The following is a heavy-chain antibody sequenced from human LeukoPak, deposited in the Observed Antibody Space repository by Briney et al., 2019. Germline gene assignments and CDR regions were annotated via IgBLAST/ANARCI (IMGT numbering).Heavy chain of an antibody. V-gene: IGHV3-30*02. CDR1: GFTFSSYG. Sequence: GGSLGLSCAASGFTFSSYGMHWVRQAPGKGXXXXXXXXYDGSQKYHADSVKGRFTISRDNSKNALYLQMDSLRAEDTAVYYCAKDGTRMTHYYYYDGMDVWGQGTTVTVSS. CDR2: XXYDGSQK. J-gene: IGHJ6*02. CDR3: AKDGTRMTHYYYYDGMDV. D-gene: IGHD4-17*01.